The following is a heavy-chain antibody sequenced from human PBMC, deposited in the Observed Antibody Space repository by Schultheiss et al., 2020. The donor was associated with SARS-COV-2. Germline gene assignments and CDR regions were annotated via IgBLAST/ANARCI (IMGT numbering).Heavy chain of an antibody. D-gene: IGHD2-15*01. Sequence: GGSLRLSCAASGFTFSSYWMHWVRQPPGKGLVWVSRINSDGSSTSYADSVKGRSTISRDNAKNTLYMQMNSLRAEDTAVYYCAREVYCSGGSSCFDPWGQGTLVTVSS. V-gene: IGHV3-74*01. CDR3: AREVYCSGGSSCFDP. CDR1: GFTFSSYW. J-gene: IGHJ5*02. CDR2: INSDGSST.